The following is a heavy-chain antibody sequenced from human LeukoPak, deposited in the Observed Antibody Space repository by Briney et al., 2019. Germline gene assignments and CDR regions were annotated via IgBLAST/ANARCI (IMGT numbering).Heavy chain of an antibody. D-gene: IGHD1-7*01. Sequence: ASVKVSCKASGYTFTIYAMHWVRQAPGQRLEWMGWINAGNGNTRYSQKLQGRVTITRDTSANTVYMELSSLGSGDTAVYYCARDDWNYKFTIHSYYYGMDVWGQGTTVTVSS. V-gene: IGHV1-3*01. CDR1: GYTFTIYA. J-gene: IGHJ6*02. CDR3: ARDDWNYKFTIHSYYYGMDV. CDR2: INAGNGNT.